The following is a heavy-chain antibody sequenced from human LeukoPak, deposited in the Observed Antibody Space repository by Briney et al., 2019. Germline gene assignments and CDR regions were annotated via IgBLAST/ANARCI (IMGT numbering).Heavy chain of an antibody. CDR2: IYSGGST. V-gene: IGHV3-53*01. CDR1: GFTVSSNY. J-gene: IGHJ4*02. CDR3: AKAVAGQGYYYDSSGYYSHGALDY. Sequence: GGSLRLSCAASGFTVSSNYMSWVRQAPGKGLEWVSVIYSGGSTYYADSVKGRFTISRDNSKNTLYLQMNSLRAEDTAVYYCAKAVAGQGYYYDSSGYYSHGALDYWGQGTLVTISS. D-gene: IGHD3-22*01.